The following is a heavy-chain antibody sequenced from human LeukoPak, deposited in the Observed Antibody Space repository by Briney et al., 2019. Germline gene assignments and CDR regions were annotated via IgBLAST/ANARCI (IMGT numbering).Heavy chain of an antibody. CDR1: GYTFSDYY. V-gene: IGHV1-2*02. J-gene: IGHJ4*02. CDR3: ARDNYGTLDY. CDR2: TSPKSGDT. D-gene: IGHD4-11*01. Sequence: ASVKVSCKVSGYTFSDYYIHWVRQAPGHGLEWMGWTSPKSGDTRYTQRFQGRVTMTRDTSISTVYMELDRLTFGDTAVYYCARDNYGTLDYWGQGTLVTVSS.